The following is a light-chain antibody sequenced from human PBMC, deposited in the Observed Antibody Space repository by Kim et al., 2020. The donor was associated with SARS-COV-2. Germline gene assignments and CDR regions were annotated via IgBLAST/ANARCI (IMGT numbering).Light chain of an antibody. CDR1: QSVRKN. J-gene: IGKJ1*01. CDR3: EQYDNWAGT. V-gene: IGKV3-15*01. CDR2: GAS. Sequence: ETVMTQSPASLSMSPGERATLSCRASQSVRKNLVWYQQKPGQVPRLLIYGASTRATGIPARFSGSGSGTDFTLTISSLQPEDFAIYYYEQYDNWAGTFGQRAKVDIK.